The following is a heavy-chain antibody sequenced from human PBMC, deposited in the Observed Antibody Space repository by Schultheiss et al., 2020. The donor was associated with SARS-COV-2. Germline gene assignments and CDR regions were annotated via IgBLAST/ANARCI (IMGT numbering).Heavy chain of an antibody. D-gene: IGHD3-10*01. CDR3: TRFRPRFGRDY. V-gene: IGHV3-49*03. J-gene: IGHJ4*02. CDR1: GFTFGDYA. Sequence: GGSLRLSCTASGFTFGDYAMSWFRQAPGKGLEWVGFIRSKAYGGTTEYAASVKGRFTISRDDSKSIAYLQMNSLKTEDTAVYYCTRFRPRFGRDYWGQGTLVTVSS. CDR2: IRSKAYGGTT.